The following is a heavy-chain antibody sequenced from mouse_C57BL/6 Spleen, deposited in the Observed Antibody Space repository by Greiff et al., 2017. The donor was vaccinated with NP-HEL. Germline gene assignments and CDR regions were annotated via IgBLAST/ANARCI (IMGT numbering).Heavy chain of an antibody. D-gene: IGHD4-1*01. J-gene: IGHJ4*01. CDR2: IDPETGGT. CDR3: TRSWDGYAMDY. CDR1: GYTFTDYD. Sequence: VQLQQSGAELVRPGASVTLSCKASGYTFTDYDMHWVKQTPVHGLEWIGAIDPETGGTAYNQKFKGKAILTADKSSSTAYMELRSLTSEDSSVYYCTRSWDGYAMDYWGQGTSVTVSS. V-gene: IGHV1-15*01.